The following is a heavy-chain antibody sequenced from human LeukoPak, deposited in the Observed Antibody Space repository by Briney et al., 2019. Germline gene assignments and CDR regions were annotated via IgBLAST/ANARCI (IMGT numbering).Heavy chain of an antibody. CDR3: ARGYSSSWFY. D-gene: IGHD6-13*01. Sequence: PSETLSLTCFVSGGSISSNYWSWIPQPPGKGLEWFVYIYYSGSNNYHPSLKSRVTISVDTSKNQFSLNLTSVNAADTAVYYCARGYSSSWFYWGQGTPVTVSS. CDR1: GGSISSNY. J-gene: IGHJ4*02. V-gene: IGHV4-59*01. CDR2: IYYSGSN.